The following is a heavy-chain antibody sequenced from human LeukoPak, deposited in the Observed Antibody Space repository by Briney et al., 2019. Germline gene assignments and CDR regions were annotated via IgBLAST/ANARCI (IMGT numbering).Heavy chain of an antibody. V-gene: IGHV1-18*01. CDR3: ARDGSITIFGMVVTPYFDY. CDR1: GYTFTSYG. D-gene: IGHD3-3*01. CDR2: ISAYNGNT. J-gene: IGHJ4*02. Sequence: GASVKVSCKASGYTFTSYGISWVRQAPGQGLEWMGWISAYNGNTNYAQKLQGRVTMTTDTSTSTAYMELRSLRSDDTAVYYCARDGSITIFGMVVTPYFDYWGQGTLVTVSS.